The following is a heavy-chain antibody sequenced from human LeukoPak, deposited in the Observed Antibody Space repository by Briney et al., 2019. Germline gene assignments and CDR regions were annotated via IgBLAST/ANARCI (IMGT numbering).Heavy chain of an antibody. D-gene: IGHD6-13*01. CDR2: IHYSGST. CDR1: GGSISSSSYY. J-gene: IGHJ6*02. CDR3: ASVPRNSRLKDRYGMDV. Sequence: SETLSLTCTVSGGSISSSSYYWGWIRQPPGKGLEWIGSIHYSGSTYYNPSLKSRVTISVDTSKNQFSLKLSSVTAADTAVYYCASVPRNSRLKDRYGMDVWGQGTTVTVSS. V-gene: IGHV4-39*01.